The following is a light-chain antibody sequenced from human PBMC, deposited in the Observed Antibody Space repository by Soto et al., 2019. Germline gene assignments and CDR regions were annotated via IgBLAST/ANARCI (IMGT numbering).Light chain of an antibody. V-gene: IGKV1-5*01. CDR2: DAS. J-gene: IGKJ5*01. CDR1: KNINTW. Sequence: DIQMTQSPSTLSASVGDRVTITCRASKNINTWVAWYQQKPGKAPKLLIYDASSLESGVPSRVSGSGSGTEFTLTISSLQPDDFAVYYCQQRSNWPPAITFGQGTRLEIK. CDR3: QQRSNWPPAIT.